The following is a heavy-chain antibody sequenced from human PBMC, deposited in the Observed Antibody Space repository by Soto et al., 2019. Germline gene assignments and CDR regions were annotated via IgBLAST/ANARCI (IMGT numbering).Heavy chain of an antibody. CDR1: GGSVISGSYY. CDR3: ARSMVRGVVAFDY. D-gene: IGHD3-10*01. CDR2: IYYSGST. J-gene: IGHJ4*02. V-gene: IGHV4-61*01. Sequence: SETLSLTCTVSGGSVISGSYYFICIRQPPWNGLEWIGYIYYSGSTNYNPSLKSRVTISVDTSKNQFSLKLSSVTAADTAVYYCARSMVRGVVAFDYWGQGTLVTVSS.